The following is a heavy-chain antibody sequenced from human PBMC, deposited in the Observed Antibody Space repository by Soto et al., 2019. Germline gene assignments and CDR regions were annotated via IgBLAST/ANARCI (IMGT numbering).Heavy chain of an antibody. CDR2: INAGNGNT. Sequence: SVKVSCKASGYTFTSYAMHWVRQAPGQRLEWMGWINAGNGNTKYSQKFQGRVTITRDTSASTAYMELSSLRSEDTAVYYCARELSYSNYYYYYGMDVWGQGTTVTVSS. J-gene: IGHJ6*02. CDR1: GYTFTSYA. CDR3: ARELSYSNYYYYYGMDV. D-gene: IGHD4-4*01. V-gene: IGHV1-3*01.